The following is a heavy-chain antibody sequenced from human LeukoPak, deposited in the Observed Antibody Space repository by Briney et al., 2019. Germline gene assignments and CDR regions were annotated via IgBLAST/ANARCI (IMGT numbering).Heavy chain of an antibody. V-gene: IGHV3-23*01. Sequence: GGALRLSLVASRFTLSSYAMSWVRQAPAKGLDWVSAISGSGGSTYYADSVKGRFTISRDNSKNTLYLQMNSLRAEDTAVYYCAKENIRLEYYFDYWGQGTLVTVSS. D-gene: IGHD2/OR15-2a*01. CDR1: RFTLSSYA. J-gene: IGHJ4*02. CDR2: ISGSGGST. CDR3: AKENIRLEYYFDY.